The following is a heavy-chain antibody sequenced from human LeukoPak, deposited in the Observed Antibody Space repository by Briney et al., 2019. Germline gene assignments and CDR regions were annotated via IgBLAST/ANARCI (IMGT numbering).Heavy chain of an antibody. D-gene: IGHD2-2*02. CDR1: GFPFSNYA. CDR3: AKGIRYCSSTSCYTPFDY. J-gene: IGHJ4*02. Sequence: GGSLRLSCAASGFPFSNYAMSWVRQAPGKGLEWVSGISGSGGSTYYADSVKGRFTISRDNSKNTLYLQMNSLRAEDTAVYYCAKGIRYCSSTSCYTPFDYWGQGTLVTVSS. V-gene: IGHV3-23*01. CDR2: ISGSGGST.